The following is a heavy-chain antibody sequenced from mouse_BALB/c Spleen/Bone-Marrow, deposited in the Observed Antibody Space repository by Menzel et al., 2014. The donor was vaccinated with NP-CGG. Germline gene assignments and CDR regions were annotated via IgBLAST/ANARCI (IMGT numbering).Heavy chain of an antibody. CDR2: IWSDGST. Sequence: VQLQQSGPDLVAPSQSLSLTCTVSGSSLTSYGLHWVRQPPGKGLEWLGVIWSDGSTTYNSALKSRLSISKDNSKRQVLLKMNSLQTDDTAMYYCARSGTDYAMDYWGQGPSVTVSS. D-gene: IGHD4-1*01. CDR3: ARSGTDYAMDY. V-gene: IGHV2-6-2*01. J-gene: IGHJ4*01. CDR1: GSSLTSYG.